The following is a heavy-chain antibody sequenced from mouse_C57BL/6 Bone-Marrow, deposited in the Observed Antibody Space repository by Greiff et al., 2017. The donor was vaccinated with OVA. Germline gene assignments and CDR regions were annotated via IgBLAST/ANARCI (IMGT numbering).Heavy chain of an antibody. CDR1: GFTFSDYG. D-gene: IGHD4-1*01. Sequence: EVQGVESGGGLVKPGGSLKLSCAASGFTFSDYGMHWVRQAPEKGLEWVAYISSGSSTIYYADTVKGRFTISRDNAKNTLFLQMTNLRTEDTAMYYCARKESNWAWCFDVWGKGTTVTVSS. CDR2: ISSGSSTI. J-gene: IGHJ1*03. CDR3: ARKESNWAWCFDV. V-gene: IGHV5-17*01.